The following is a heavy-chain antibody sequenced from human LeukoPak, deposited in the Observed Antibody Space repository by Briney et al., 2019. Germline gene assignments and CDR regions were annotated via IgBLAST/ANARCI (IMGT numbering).Heavy chain of an antibody. CDR2: IYHSGST. D-gene: IGHD6-13*01. Sequence: SETLSLTCAVSGYSISSGYYWGWIRQPPGKGLEWIGSIYHSGSTYYNPSLKSRVTISVDTSKNQFSLKLSSVTAADTAVYYCARDLGSGYSSSWYGDYWGQGTLVTVSS. CDR1: GYSISSGYY. V-gene: IGHV4-38-2*02. CDR3: ARDLGSGYSSSWYGDY. J-gene: IGHJ4*02.